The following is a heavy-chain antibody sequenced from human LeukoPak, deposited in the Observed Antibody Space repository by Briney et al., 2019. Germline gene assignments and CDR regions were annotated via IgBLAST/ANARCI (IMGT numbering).Heavy chain of an antibody. D-gene: IGHD6-19*01. J-gene: IGHJ4*02. Sequence: PGGSLRLSCAASGFTFSSYAMHWVRQAPGKGLEWVAVISYDGSNKYYADSVKGRFTISRDNSKNTLYLQMNSLRAEDTAVYYCAKAKLSGWLDYWGQGTLVTVSS. CDR2: ISYDGSNK. CDR3: AKAKLSGWLDY. V-gene: IGHV3-30*04. CDR1: GFTFSSYA.